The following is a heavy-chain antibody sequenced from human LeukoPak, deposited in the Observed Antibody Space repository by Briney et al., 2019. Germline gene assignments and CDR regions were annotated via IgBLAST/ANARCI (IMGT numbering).Heavy chain of an antibody. CDR3: AREDSGSYGMDV. CDR1: GGSFSGYY. D-gene: IGHD1-26*01. CDR2: INHSGST. V-gene: IGHV4-34*01. J-gene: IGHJ6*04. Sequence: SETLSLTCAVYGGSFSGYYWSGIRQPPGKGLEGMGEINHSGSTHYNPSLKSRVTISVDTSKNQFSLKLSSVTAADTAVYYCAREDSGSYGMDVWDKGTTVTASS.